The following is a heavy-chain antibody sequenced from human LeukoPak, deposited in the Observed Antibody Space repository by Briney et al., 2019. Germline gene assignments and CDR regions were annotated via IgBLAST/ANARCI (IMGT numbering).Heavy chain of an antibody. CDR3: ARDYSRTSFDY. V-gene: IGHV3-33*01. CDR2: IWYDGINN. CDR1: GFTFRNYD. Sequence: TGGSLRLSCAASGFTFRNYDMHGVRQAPGKGLAWVAGIWYDGINNYFADSVKGRFSISRDNSKNALYLEIDSLIAEGTAVYFCARDYSRTSFDYWGQGTLVTVSS. J-gene: IGHJ4*02. D-gene: IGHD6-13*01.